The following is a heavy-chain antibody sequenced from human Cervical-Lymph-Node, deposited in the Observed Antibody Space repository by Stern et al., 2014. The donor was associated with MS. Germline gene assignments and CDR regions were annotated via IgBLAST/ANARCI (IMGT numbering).Heavy chain of an antibody. J-gene: IGHJ4*02. CDR2: IIPIFGTA. V-gene: IGHV1-69*06. CDR3: AGARPATDY. CDR1: GGTFNNYI. Sequence: VQLVESGAEVKKPGSSVKVSCKASGGTFNNYIFSWVRQAPGQGLEWMGGIIPIFGTANYAQKFQGRVTITADISTSTAYMDLTSLRSEDTAVYYCAGARPATDYWGQGTLVTVSS.